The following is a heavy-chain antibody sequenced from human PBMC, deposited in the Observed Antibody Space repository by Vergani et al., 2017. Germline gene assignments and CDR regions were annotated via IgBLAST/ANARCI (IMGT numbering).Heavy chain of an antibody. CDR1: GFTFSSYS. D-gene: IGHD1-26*01. CDR3: ARDGWELLDYFYYMDV. Sequence: EVQLVESGGGLVKPGGSLRLSCAASGFTFSSYSMNWVRQAPGKGLEWVSSISSTNNHIYNADSVKGRFTISRDNARNSLYLQMDSLRAEDTAVYYCARDGWELLDYFYYMDVWGKGTTVTVSS. CDR2: ISSTNNHI. V-gene: IGHV3-21*01. J-gene: IGHJ6*03.